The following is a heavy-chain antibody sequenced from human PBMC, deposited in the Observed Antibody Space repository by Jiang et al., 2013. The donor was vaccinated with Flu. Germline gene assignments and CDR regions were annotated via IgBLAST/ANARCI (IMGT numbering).Heavy chain of an antibody. D-gene: IGHD3-3*01. V-gene: IGHV1-24*01. CDR3: ATGRFLEWLPPPQHYYYGMDV. Sequence: GAEVKKPGASVKVSCKVSGYTLTELSMHWVRQAPGKGLEWMGGFDPEDGETIYAQKFQGRVTMTGDTSTDTAYMELSSLRSEDTAVYYCATGRFLEWLPPPQHYYYGMDVWGKGTTVTVSS. J-gene: IGHJ6*04. CDR2: FDPEDGET. CDR1: GYTLTELS.